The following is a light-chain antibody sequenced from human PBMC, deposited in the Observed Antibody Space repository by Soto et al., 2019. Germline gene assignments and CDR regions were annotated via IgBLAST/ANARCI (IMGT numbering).Light chain of an antibody. CDR1: QSVSNN. V-gene: IGKV3-11*01. CDR3: QQRSNWPP. Sequence: EIVMTQSPATLSVSPGERATLSCRASQSVSNNLAWYQQKPGQAPRLLIYDASNRATGIPARFSGSGSGTDFTLTISSLEPEDFAVYYCQQRSNWPPFGPGTKWIS. CDR2: DAS. J-gene: IGKJ3*01.